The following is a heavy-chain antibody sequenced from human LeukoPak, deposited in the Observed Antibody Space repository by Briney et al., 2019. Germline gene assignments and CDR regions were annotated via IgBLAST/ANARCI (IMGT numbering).Heavy chain of an antibody. Sequence: ASVKVSCKASGYTFTYYYLHWVRQAPGLGLEWMGVINPSGGNTEYAQGFQGRVTMTRDTSTSTVYMELSSLRSEDTAVYYCARLGSGTGRGYFDYWGQGTLVTVSS. V-gene: IGHV1-46*01. J-gene: IGHJ4*02. D-gene: IGHD3-10*01. CDR3: ARLGSGTGRGYFDY. CDR1: GYTFTYYY. CDR2: INPSGGNT.